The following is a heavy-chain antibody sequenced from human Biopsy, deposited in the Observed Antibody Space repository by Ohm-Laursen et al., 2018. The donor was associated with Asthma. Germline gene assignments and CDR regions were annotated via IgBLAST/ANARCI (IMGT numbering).Heavy chain of an antibody. J-gene: IGHJ3*02. CDR2: MSFDGRQT. V-gene: IGHV3-30*18. CDR3: AKERYYDFWSGYPI. D-gene: IGHD3-3*01. CDR1: GFSFNSYG. Sequence: SLRLSCTASGFSFNSYGMHWVRQVPGKGLEWVAVMSFDGRQTYYADSVKGRFTISRDNSKNTLYLQMNSLGAEDTAVYYCAKERYYDFWSGYPIWGQGTMVTVSP.